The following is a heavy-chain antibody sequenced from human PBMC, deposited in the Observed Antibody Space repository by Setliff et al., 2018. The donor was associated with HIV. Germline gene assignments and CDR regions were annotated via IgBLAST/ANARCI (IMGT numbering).Heavy chain of an antibody. J-gene: IGHJ4*02. CDR3: ARTEEWWRPFDY. CDR2: IYTGGST. CDR1: GFTVSTNY. Sequence: GGSLRLSCAASGFTVSTNYMSWVRQAPGKGLEWVSIIYTGGSTYYAASVKGRFTISRDNSKNTLYLQMNSLGAADTAVYYCARTEEWWRPFDYWGQGTLVTVSS. D-gene: IGHD2-8*01. V-gene: IGHV3-66*02.